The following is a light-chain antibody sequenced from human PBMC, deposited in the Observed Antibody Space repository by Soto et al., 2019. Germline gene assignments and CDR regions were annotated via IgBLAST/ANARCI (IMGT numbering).Light chain of an antibody. Sequence: DIQMTQSPSSRSASVGDRVTITCRASQTISNFLNWYPKKPGKAPTLLIYSASSLQRGVPANFSGSGSGTDLTLKISRVEAEDVGIYACMQGTHWPPITFGQGTRLEIK. CDR3: MQGTHWPPIT. CDR2: SAS. J-gene: IGKJ5*01. CDR1: QTISNF. V-gene: IGKV1-39*02.